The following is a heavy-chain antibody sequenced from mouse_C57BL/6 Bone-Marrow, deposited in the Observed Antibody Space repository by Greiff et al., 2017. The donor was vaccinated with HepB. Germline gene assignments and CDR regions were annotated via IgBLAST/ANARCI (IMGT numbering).Heavy chain of an antibody. D-gene: IGHD2-4*01. CDR3: AIYYDYDHFDY. J-gene: IGHJ2*01. CDR2: IDPSDSYT. V-gene: IGHV1-59*01. Sequence: QVQLKQPGAELVRPGTSVKLSCKASGYTFTSYWMHWVKQRPGQGLEWIGVIDPSDSYTNYNQKFKGKATLTVDTSSSTAYMQLSSLTSEDSAVYYCAIYYDYDHFDYWGQGTTLTVSS. CDR1: GYTFTSYW.